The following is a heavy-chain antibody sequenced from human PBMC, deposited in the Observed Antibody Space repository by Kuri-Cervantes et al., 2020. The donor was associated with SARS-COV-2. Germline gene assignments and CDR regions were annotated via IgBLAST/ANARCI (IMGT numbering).Heavy chain of an antibody. D-gene: IGHD3-22*01. CDR2: INPNSGGT. Sequence: ASVKVSCKASGYTFTGYYMHWVRQAPGQGLEWMGWINPNSGGTNYAQKFQGRVTMTRDTSISTAYMELSRLRSEDTAVYYCARDAYDSSGYYYFGYYYYMDVWGKGTTVTDSS. CDR3: ARDAYDSSGYYYFGYYYYMDV. CDR1: GYTFTGYY. J-gene: IGHJ6*03. V-gene: IGHV1-2*02.